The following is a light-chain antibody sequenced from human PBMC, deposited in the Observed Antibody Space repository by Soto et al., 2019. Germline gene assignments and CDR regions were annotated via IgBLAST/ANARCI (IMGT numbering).Light chain of an antibody. CDR2: DVT. V-gene: IGLV2-11*01. CDR3: SSYAGLYSYV. Sequence: QAVVTQEPSLTVSPGGTVTLTCGSSTGAVTSGQYPYWFQQKPGQAPKVVVYDVTKRPSGVPDRFSGSKSGNTASLTISGLQAEDEADYYCSSYAGLYSYVFGSGTKLTVL. CDR1: STGAVTSGQY. J-gene: IGLJ1*01.